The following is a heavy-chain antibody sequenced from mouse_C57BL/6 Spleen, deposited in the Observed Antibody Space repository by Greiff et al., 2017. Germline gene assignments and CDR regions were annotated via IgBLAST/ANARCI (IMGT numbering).Heavy chain of an antibody. CDR1: GYTFTSSW. V-gene: IGHV1-52*01. D-gene: IGHD2-4*01. Sequence: VQLQQPGAELVRPGSSVQLSCKASGYTFTSSWMHWVKQRPIQGLEWIGNIDPSDSETHYNQKFKDKATWTVDKSSSTAYMQLSSLTSEDSAVYDCARDDYGFAYWGQGTLVTVSA. CDR3: ARDDYGFAY. CDR2: IDPSDSET. J-gene: IGHJ3*01.